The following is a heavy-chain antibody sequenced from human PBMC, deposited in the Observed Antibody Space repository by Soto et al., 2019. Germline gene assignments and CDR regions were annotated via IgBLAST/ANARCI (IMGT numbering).Heavy chain of an antibody. J-gene: IGHJ6*02. D-gene: IGHD2-2*01. CDR2: IIPIPGTA. CDR1: GGTFGSYA. Sequence: QGQLVQSGAEVKKPGSSVKVSCKASGGTFGSYAISWVRQAPGQGLEWMGGIIPIPGTANYAQKFQGRVTIAADESTSTAYMELSSLRSEDTAVYYCARSQGSSTSLEIYYYYYYGMDVWGQGNTVTVSS. V-gene: IGHV1-69*01. CDR3: ARSQGSSTSLEIYYYYYYGMDV.